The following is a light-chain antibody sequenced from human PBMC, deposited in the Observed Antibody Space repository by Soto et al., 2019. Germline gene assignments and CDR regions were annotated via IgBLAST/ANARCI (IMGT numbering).Light chain of an antibody. CDR1: SSDVGSYNR. Sequence: QSALTHPPSVSGSPVQSVTISCTGTSSDVGSYNRVSWYQQPPGTAPKLMIYDVSNRPSGVPDRFSGSKSGNTASLTISGLQAEDEADYYCSSYTSSNTYVFGTGTKGTV. CDR2: DVS. CDR3: SSYTSSNTYV. V-gene: IGLV2-18*02. J-gene: IGLJ1*01.